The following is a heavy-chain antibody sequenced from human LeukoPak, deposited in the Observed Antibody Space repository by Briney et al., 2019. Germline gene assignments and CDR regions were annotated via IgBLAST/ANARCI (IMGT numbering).Heavy chain of an antibody. J-gene: IGHJ4*02. Sequence: GGSLRLSCAASGFTFNNYALSWVRQAPGKGLEWVSAISGSGGGTYYAGSVKGRFTISRDFSKNTLYLQMNSLRVEDTALYYCAKDHSTDWYDWSYWGQGTLVTVSS. V-gene: IGHV3-23*01. D-gene: IGHD6-19*01. CDR2: ISGSGGGT. CDR3: AKDHSTDWYDWSY. CDR1: GFTFNNYA.